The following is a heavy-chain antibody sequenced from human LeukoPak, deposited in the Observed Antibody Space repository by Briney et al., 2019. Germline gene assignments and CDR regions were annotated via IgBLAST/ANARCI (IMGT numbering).Heavy chain of an antibody. V-gene: IGHV4-34*01. Sequence: QASETLSLTCAVYGGSFSGYYWSWIRQPPGKGLEWIGEINHSGSTNYNPSLKSRVTISVDTSKNQFSLKLSSVTAADTAVYYCARTDYDYVWGSYRDFDYWGQGTLVTVSS. D-gene: IGHD3-16*02. CDR1: GGSFSGYY. J-gene: IGHJ4*02. CDR3: ARTDYDYVWGSYRDFDY. CDR2: INHSGST.